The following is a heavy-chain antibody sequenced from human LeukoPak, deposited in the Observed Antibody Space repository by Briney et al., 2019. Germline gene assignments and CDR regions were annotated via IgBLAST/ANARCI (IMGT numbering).Heavy chain of an antibody. D-gene: IGHD5-12*01. CDR3: GRDGSGSPDY. J-gene: IGHJ4*02. CDR1: GSTFSDYY. Sequence: GGSLRLSCAASGSTFSDYYMSWIRQAPGKGLEWVSYISSSGSNKYYADSVKGRFTIPRDNAKKSLYLQMSSLRAEDTAVYYCGRDGSGSPDYWGQGTLVTVSS. V-gene: IGHV3-11*01. CDR2: ISSSGSNK.